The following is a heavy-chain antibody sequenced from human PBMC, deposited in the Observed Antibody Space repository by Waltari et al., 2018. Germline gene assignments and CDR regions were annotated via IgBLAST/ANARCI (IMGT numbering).Heavy chain of an antibody. J-gene: IGHJ4*02. V-gene: IGHV1-2*06. D-gene: IGHD3-22*01. Sequence: LVQSGAEVKKPGASVKVSCKASGYTFTGYAILWVRQAPGQGLEWMGRINPKNGDTHDAQKFQGRVATTTDTSTNTAFMELHSLRSDDTAVYYCLRDSSGSHFDYWGQGTLVTVSS. CDR1: GYTFTGYA. CDR2: INPKNGDT. CDR3: LRDSSGSHFDY.